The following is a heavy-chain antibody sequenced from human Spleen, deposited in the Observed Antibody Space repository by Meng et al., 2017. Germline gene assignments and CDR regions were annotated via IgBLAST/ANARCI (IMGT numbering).Heavy chain of an antibody. Sequence: SETLSLTCTVSGGSISSGSYYWSWIRQPAGKGLEWIGRTYTSGSTSYNPSLKSRVTISLDTSKNQFSLRLTSVTAADTAVYHCARDLGDYYESSGYYYGAFDIWGQGTMVTVSS. V-gene: IGHV4-61*02. CDR1: GGSISSGSYY. CDR3: ARDLGDYYESSGYYYGAFDI. CDR2: TYTSGST. J-gene: IGHJ3*02. D-gene: IGHD3-22*01.